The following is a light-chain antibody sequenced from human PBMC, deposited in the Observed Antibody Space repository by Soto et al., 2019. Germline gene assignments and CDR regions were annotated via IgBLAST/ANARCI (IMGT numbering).Light chain of an antibody. J-gene: IGKJ4*01. CDR1: QGISSY. CDR2: AAS. CDR3: LQDNNYPLT. V-gene: IGKV1-8*01. Sequence: AIRMTQSPSSFSASTGDRVTITCRASQGISSYLGWYQQKSGKAPKLLIYAASNLQSGVPSRFSGSGSGTDFTLTISGLQPEDVATYYCLQDNNYPLTFGGGTKVDI.